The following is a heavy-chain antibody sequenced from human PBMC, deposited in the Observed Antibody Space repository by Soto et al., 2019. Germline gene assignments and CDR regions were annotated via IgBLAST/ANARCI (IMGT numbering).Heavy chain of an antibody. Sequence: GGSLRLSCAASGFTVTGNYMSWVRQAPGKGLEWVSIIYSTTNTDYADSVKGRFTISRDNSKNTLYLQMNSLRAEDTAVYYCARHSGSGWYDYWGQGTLVTAPQ. CDR2: IYSTTNT. D-gene: IGHD6-19*01. CDR1: GFTVTGNY. V-gene: IGHV3-53*01. CDR3: ARHSGSGWYDY. J-gene: IGHJ4*02.